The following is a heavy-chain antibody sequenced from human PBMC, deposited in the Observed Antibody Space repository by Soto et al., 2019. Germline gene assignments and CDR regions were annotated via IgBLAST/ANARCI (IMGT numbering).Heavy chain of an antibody. Sequence: SETLSLTCAVYGGSFSGYYWSWIRQPPGKGLEWIGEINHSGSTNYNPSLKSRVTISVDTSKNQFSLKLSSVTAADTAVYYCARASTNYYDSSGYYFTHAFDIWGQGTMVTVSS. CDR3: ARASTNYYDSSGYYFTHAFDI. CDR2: INHSGST. D-gene: IGHD3-22*01. V-gene: IGHV4-34*01. CDR1: GGSFSGYY. J-gene: IGHJ3*02.